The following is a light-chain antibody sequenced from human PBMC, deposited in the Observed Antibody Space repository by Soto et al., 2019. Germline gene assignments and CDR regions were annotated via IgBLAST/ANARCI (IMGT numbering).Light chain of an antibody. CDR3: ATWDDTLTGPSWV. CDR2: DNT. J-gene: IGLJ3*02. V-gene: IGLV1-40*01. Sequence: QSVLTQPPSVSGAPGERVTISCTGSSSDIGAGYRVRWYQQVPGTAPKLLIYDNTNRPSGVPARFSGSKSGTSASLAISGLQAEDEADYYCATWDDTLTGPSWVFGGGTKVTVL. CDR1: SSDIGAGYR.